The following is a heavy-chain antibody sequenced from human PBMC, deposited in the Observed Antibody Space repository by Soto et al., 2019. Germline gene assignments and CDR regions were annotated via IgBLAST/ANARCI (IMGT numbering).Heavy chain of an antibody. CDR1: GFTFSSYA. CDR3: ATPLDFDWLTPFDY. V-gene: IGHV3-23*01. Sequence: GGSLRLSCAASGFTFSSYAMSWVRQAPGKGLEWVSAISGSGGSTYYADSVKGRFTISRDNSKNTLYLQMNSLRAEDTAVYYCATPLDFDWLTPFDYWGQGTLVTVSS. J-gene: IGHJ4*02. CDR2: ISGSGGST. D-gene: IGHD3-9*01.